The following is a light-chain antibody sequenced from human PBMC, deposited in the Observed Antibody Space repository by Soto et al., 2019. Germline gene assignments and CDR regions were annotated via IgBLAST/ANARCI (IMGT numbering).Light chain of an antibody. V-gene: IGKV1-39*01. CDR2: EAS. J-gene: IGKJ1*01. CDR1: QSIDTH. CDR3: HQTYSPPDT. Sequence: DIRMTQSPSSLSASVGDRVTITCRASQSIDTHLNWYQQHPGKAPNALIYEASNLQSGVPSRFSGSESGTDFTLTISGLQPDDSATYYCHQTYSPPDTFGQGTKV.